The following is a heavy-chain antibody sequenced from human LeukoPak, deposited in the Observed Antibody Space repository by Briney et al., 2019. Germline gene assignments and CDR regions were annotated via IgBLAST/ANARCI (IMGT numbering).Heavy chain of an antibody. J-gene: IGHJ4*02. CDR2: ISSDASIT. CDR3: ARAYGSGYVY. V-gene: IGHV3-74*01. CDR1: GFTLSSYW. D-gene: IGHD3-10*01. Sequence: GGSLRLSCAASGFTLSSYWMHWVRQAPGQGPVWVSRISSDASITNYADSVKGRFTISRDDAKNTLYLQMNSLRVEDTAVYHCARAYGSGYVYWGQGTLVIVSS.